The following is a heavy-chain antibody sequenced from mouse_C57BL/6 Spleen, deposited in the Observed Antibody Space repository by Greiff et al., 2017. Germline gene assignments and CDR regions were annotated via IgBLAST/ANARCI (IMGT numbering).Heavy chain of an antibody. V-gene: IGHV1-80*01. D-gene: IGHD2-1*01. Sequence: QVQLQQSGAELVKPGASVKISCKASGYAFSSYWMNWVKQRPGKGLEWIGQIYPGDGDTNYNGKFKGKATLTADKSSSTAYMQLSSLTSEDSAVYFCARQGIYYGNPNFDYWGQGTTLTVSS. CDR2: IYPGDGDT. CDR1: GYAFSSYW. J-gene: IGHJ2*01. CDR3: ARQGIYYGNPNFDY.